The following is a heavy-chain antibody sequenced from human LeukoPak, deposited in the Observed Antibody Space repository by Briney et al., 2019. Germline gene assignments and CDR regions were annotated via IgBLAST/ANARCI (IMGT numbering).Heavy chain of an antibody. J-gene: IGHJ4*02. CDR2: INHSGST. Sequence: PSETLSLTCAVYGGSFSGYYWSWIRQPPGKGLEWIGEINHSGSTNYNPSLKSRVTISVDTSKNQLSLKLRSVTAADTAVYYCARDTLNYYGSGSYYSHFDYWGQGTLVTVSS. CDR1: GGSFSGYY. V-gene: IGHV4-34*01. D-gene: IGHD3-10*01. CDR3: ARDTLNYYGSGSYYSHFDY.